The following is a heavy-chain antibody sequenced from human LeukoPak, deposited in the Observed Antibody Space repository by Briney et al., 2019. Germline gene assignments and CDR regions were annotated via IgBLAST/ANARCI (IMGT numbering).Heavy chain of an antibody. CDR1: GFSYRNYA. CDR3: AKQAAVTATRYCDS. Sequence: GGSLRLSCAASGFSYRNYAMNWVRQVPGKGLEWVSGIGGDSISIHYADSVKGRFTIFRDNSRNTLYLQMNSLRAEDTAIYYCAKQAAVTATRYCDSWGQGTLVTVSS. CDR2: IGGDSISI. J-gene: IGHJ4*02. D-gene: IGHD2-21*02. V-gene: IGHV3-23*01.